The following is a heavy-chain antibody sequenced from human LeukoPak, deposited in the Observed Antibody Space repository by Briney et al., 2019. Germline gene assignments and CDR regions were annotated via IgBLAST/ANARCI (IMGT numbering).Heavy chain of an antibody. J-gene: IGHJ4*02. CDR1: GVSASGNSGA. CDR3: GSDQAGLDD. D-gene: IGHD6-13*01. V-gene: IGHV6-1*01. Sequence: SQTLSLTCAISGVSASGNSGASGWIRQSPSRGLEWLGRTYYRSKWYNDYAESVKSRINIKPDTSRNQFSLQLSCVTPGDKTVYYRGSDQAGLDDWGQGTMVTVSS. CDR2: TYYRSKWYN.